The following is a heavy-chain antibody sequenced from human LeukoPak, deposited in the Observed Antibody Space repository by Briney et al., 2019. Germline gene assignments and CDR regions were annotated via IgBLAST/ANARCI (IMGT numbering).Heavy chain of an antibody. CDR1: GYTFSSYG. CDR3: AREGVATIVDY. J-gene: IGHJ4*02. V-gene: IGHV1-18*01. Sequence: GASVKVPCKASGYTFSSYGISWVRQAPGQGLEWMGWISAYNHNTNYAQKLQDRVTMTTDTSTSTAYMELRSLRSDDTAVYYCAREGVATIVDYWGQGTLVTVSS. D-gene: IGHD5-24*01. CDR2: ISAYNHNT.